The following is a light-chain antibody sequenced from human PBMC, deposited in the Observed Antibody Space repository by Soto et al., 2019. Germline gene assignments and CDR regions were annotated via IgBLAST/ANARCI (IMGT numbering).Light chain of an antibody. Sequence: EIVMTQSPATLSLSPGERATLSCRASQTVGGYLAWYQQKPGQAPKLLIYDASNRATGIPARFSGSGSGTDFSLTISSLEPEDLAIYYCQQSSTSPFTFGGGTKVEIK. J-gene: IGKJ4*01. CDR2: DAS. V-gene: IGKV3-11*01. CDR3: QQSSTSPFT. CDR1: QTVGGY.